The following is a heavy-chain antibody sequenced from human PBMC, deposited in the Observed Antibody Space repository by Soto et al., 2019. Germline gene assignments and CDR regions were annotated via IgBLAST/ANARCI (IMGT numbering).Heavy chain of an antibody. J-gene: IGHJ4*02. CDR1: GFTFTNYW. V-gene: IGHV3-74*01. CDR2: IDGIGTGT. Sequence: EVQLVQSGGGSVQPGGSLRLSGAAAGFTFTNYWMHWVRQVPGKGLVWVASIDGIGTGTSYSDCVRIRFTISRDNAENMLYLQMNSLRAEDTAVYYCTTVFEYWGRGTRVAVSS. CDR3: TTVFEY.